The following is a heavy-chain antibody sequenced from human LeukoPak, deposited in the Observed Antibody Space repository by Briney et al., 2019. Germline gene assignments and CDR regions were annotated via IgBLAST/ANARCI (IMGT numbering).Heavy chain of an antibody. D-gene: IGHD2-2*01. J-gene: IGHJ4*02. CDR2: IIPIFGTA. CDR3: ATGVVPAASLGFDY. CDR1: GGTFSSYA. Sequence: SVKVSCKASGGTFSSYAISWVRQAPGQGLEWMGGIIPIFGTANYAQKFQGRVTITADESTSTAYMELSSLRSEDTAVYYCATGVVPAASLGFDYWGQGTLVTVSS. V-gene: IGHV1-69*13.